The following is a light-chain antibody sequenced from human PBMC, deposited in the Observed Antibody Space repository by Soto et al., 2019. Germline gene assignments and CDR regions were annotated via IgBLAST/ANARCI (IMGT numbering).Light chain of an antibody. Sequence: QSVLTQPPSAYGSPGQSVTISCTGTSSDVGGYNYVSWYQQHPGKAPKLMIYEVSKRPSGVPDRFSGSKSGNTASLTVSGLQAEDEADYYCRSYAGSPYVFGTGTKVTVL. CDR2: EVS. CDR1: SSDVGGYNY. CDR3: RSYAGSPYV. V-gene: IGLV2-8*01. J-gene: IGLJ1*01.